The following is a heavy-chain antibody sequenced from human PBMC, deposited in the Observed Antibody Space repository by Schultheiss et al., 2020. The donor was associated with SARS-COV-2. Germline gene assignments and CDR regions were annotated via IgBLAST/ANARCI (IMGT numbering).Heavy chain of an antibody. CDR2: IYTSGST. CDR3: AKGTVTTIFRPKGTEMRYEMDV. Sequence: SQTLSLTCTVSGGSIISYYWSWIRQPAGKGLEWIGRIYTSGSTNYNPSLKSRVTISEATSKNQFSLKVNSVTAADTAVYYCAKGTVTTIFRPKGTEMRYEMDVWGQGTTVTVSS. V-gene: IGHV4-4*07. D-gene: IGHD5-12*01. CDR1: GGSIISYY. J-gene: IGHJ6*02.